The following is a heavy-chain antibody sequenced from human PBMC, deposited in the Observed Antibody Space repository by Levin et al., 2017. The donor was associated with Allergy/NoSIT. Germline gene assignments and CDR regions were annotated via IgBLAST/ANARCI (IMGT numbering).Heavy chain of an antibody. J-gene: IGHJ5*02. CDR3: ARLIDYGDDENWFDP. D-gene: IGHD4-17*01. CDR1: GGSISSNGFS. V-gene: IGHV4-30-2*06. Sequence: KASETLSLTCAVSGGSISSNGFSWSWVRQSPGKGLEWIGNIFYSGTTYYNPSLESRVTMSVDRSRNQFSLKLSSVTAADTAVYYCARLIDYGDDENWFDPWGQGTLVTVSS. CDR2: IFYSGTT.